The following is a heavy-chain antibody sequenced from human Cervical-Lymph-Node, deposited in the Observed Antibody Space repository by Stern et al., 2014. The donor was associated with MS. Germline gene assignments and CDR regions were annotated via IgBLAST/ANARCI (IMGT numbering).Heavy chain of an antibody. Sequence: QVQLVQSGAEVKKPGASVNVFCKASGYTFTRDYMHWVRQAPGQGLEWMGIINPSGGSTSYAQKFQGRVTMTRDTSTSTVYMELSSLRSEDTAVYYCAREVAGHRLAMMDVWGQGTTVTVSS. D-gene: IGHD6-19*01. CDR1: GYTFTRDY. V-gene: IGHV1-46*01. CDR2: INPSGGST. CDR3: AREVAGHRLAMMDV. J-gene: IGHJ6*02.